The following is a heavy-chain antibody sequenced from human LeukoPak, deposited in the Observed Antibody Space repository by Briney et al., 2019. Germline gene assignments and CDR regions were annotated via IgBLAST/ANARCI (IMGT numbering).Heavy chain of an antibody. D-gene: IGHD1-26*01. CDR3: AREVGATHYYYYYYMDV. CDR2: ISSSGSTI. Sequence: GGSLRLSCAASGFTFSDYYMSWIRQAPGKGLEWVSYISSSGSTIYYADSVKGRFTISRDNAKNSLYLQMNGLRAEDTAVYYCAREVGATHYYYYYYMDVWGKGTTVTVSS. V-gene: IGHV3-11*04. J-gene: IGHJ6*03. CDR1: GFTFSDYY.